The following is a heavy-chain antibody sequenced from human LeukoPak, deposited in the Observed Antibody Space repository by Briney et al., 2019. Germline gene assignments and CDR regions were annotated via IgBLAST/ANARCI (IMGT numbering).Heavy chain of an antibody. CDR1: GFSLSTREVC. D-gene: IGHD3-10*01. CDR2: IDWDDDK. J-gene: IGHJ4*02. V-gene: IGHV2-70*11. CDR3: ARGSGSYTPLDY. Sequence: SGPALVKPTQTLTLTCAFSGFSLSTREVCLSWIRQPPGKALEWLARIDWDDDKYYGTSLKTRLTISKDTSKNQVVLTMTNMDPVDTATYYCARGSGSYTPLDYWGQGTLVTVSS.